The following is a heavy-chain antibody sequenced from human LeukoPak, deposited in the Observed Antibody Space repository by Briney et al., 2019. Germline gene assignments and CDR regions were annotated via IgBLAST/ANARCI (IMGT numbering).Heavy chain of an antibody. CDR2: INHSGST. CDR3: ARGLYRGYSYGYRAEYFQH. D-gene: IGHD5-18*01. CDR1: GGSFSGYY. V-gene: IGHV4-34*01. J-gene: IGHJ1*01. Sequence: SETLSLTCAVYGGSFSGYYWSWIRQPPGKGLEWIGEINHSGSTNYVPSLKSRVTISVDTSKNQFSLKLSSVTAADTAVYYCARGLYRGYSYGYRAEYFQHWGQGTLVTVSS.